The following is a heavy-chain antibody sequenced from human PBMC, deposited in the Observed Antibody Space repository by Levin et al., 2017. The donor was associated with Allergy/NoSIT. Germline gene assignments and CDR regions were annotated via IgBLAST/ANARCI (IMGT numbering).Heavy chain of an antibody. CDR1: GFTFSSYW. Sequence: GGSLRLSCAASGFTFSSYWMSWVRQAPGKGLEWVANIKQDGSEKYYVDSVKGRFTISRDNAKNSLYLQMNSLRAEDTAVYYCARGRRAGSGSYDAFDIWGQGTMVTVSS. V-gene: IGHV3-7*01. CDR2: IKQDGSEK. CDR3: ARGRRAGSGSYDAFDI. J-gene: IGHJ3*02. D-gene: IGHD1-26*01.